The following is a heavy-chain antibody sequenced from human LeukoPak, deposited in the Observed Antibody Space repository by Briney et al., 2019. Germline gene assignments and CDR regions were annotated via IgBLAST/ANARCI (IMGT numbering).Heavy chain of an antibody. CDR2: IYWNDDK. D-gene: IGHD6-13*01. CDR3: AHIGRIAAAAADNWFDP. Sequence: SGPTLVKPTPTLTLTCTFSGFSLSTSGVGVGWIRQPPGKALEWLALIYWNDDKRYIPSLKSRLTITKDTSKNQVVLTMTNMDPVDTATYYCAHIGRIAAAAADNWFDPWGQGTLVTVSS. J-gene: IGHJ5*02. CDR1: GFSLSTSGVG. V-gene: IGHV2-5*01.